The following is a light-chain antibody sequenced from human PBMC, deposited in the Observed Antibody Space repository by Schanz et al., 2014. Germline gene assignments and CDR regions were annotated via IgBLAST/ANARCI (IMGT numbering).Light chain of an antibody. CDR1: SSDVGGYNY. J-gene: IGLJ2*01. CDR3: SSYAGDGSVV. CDR2: EVT. V-gene: IGLV2-8*01. Sequence: QAALTQPPSASGSLGQSVTISCTGTSSDVGGYNYVSWYQQHPGKAPKLMIYEVTKRPSGVSNRFSGSKSGNTASLTVSGLQADDETDYYCSSYAGDGSVVFGGGIKLTVL.